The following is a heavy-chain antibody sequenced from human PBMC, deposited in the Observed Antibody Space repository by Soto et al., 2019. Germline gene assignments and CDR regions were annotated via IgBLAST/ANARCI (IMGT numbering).Heavy chain of an antibody. V-gene: IGHV3-30-3*01. Sequence: GGSLRLSCAASGFTFSSYAMHWVRQAPGKGLEWVAVISYDGSNKYYADSVKRRFTISRDNSKNTVFLQMNSLRAEDTAVYYCVRPRSDYFHFGLDLWGQGTTVTISS. D-gene: IGHD2-15*01. CDR2: ISYDGSNK. J-gene: IGHJ6*02. CDR3: VRPRSDYFHFGLDL. CDR1: GFTFSSYA.